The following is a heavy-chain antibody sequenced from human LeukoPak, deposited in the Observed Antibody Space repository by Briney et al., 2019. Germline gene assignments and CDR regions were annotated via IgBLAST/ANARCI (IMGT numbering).Heavy chain of an antibody. J-gene: IGHJ4*02. CDR1: GGSISSYY. V-gene: IGHV4-59*01. Sequence: SETLSLTCTVSGGSISSYYWSWIRQPPGKGLEWIGYTYYSGSTNYNPSLKSRVTISVDTSKNQFSLKVSSVTAADTAVYYCARRTGYYDGFDYWGQGTLVTVSS. D-gene: IGHD3/OR15-3a*01. CDR3: ARRTGYYDGFDY. CDR2: TYYSGST.